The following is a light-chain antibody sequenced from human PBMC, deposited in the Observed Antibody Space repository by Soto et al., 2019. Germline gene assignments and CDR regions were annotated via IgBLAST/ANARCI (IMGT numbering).Light chain of an antibody. J-gene: IGKJ2*01. Sequence: EILMTQSPATLSVSPGERATLSCRASQSVSSNLAWYQQKPGQAPRLLIYGASSKDTGLTARFRRSGSGTEFTLTISSLQPEDLAVYYCQQYNNWPPYTFGQATKLEIK. CDR1: QSVSSN. CDR3: QQYNNWPPYT. CDR2: GAS. V-gene: IGKV3-15*01.